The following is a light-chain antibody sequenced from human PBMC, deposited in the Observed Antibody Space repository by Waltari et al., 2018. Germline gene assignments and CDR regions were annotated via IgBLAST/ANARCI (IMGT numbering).Light chain of an antibody. V-gene: IGLV1-47*01. CDR1: NSNIANTY. J-gene: IGLJ2*01. CDR2: RSK. Sequence: QSVLNQPPSVSGTPGQTVTISCSGTNSNIANTYVYWYQQLPGMAPKLLIYRSKQRPSGVPDRFSGSKSGTSASLAISGLRSEDEAHYSCAIWDDGVIFGGGTKLTVL. CDR3: AIWDDGVI.